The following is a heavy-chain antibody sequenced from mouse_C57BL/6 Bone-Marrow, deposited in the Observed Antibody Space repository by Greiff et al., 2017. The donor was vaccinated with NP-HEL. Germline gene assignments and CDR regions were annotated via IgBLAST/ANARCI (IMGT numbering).Heavy chain of an antibody. CDR3: ARGWLLPYYYAMDY. CDR1: GFNIKDYY. J-gene: IGHJ4*01. Sequence: EVKVVESGAELVKPGASVKLSCTASGFNIKDYYMHWVKQRTEQGLEWIGRIDPEDGETKYAPKFQGKATITADTSSNTAYLQLSSLTSEDTAVYYCARGWLLPYYYAMDYWGQGTSVTVSS. CDR2: IDPEDGET. D-gene: IGHD2-3*01. V-gene: IGHV14-2*01.